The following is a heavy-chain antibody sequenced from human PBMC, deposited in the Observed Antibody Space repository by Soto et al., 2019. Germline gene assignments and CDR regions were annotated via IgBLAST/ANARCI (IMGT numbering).Heavy chain of an antibody. V-gene: IGHV3-23*01. J-gene: IGHJ4*02. CDR2: ISGGGGSA. D-gene: IGHD3-3*01. CDR3: AKAPYSDFWGAYYYFDY. Sequence: EVQLLESGGGLVQPGGSLRLSCAASGFTFGSHAMIWVRQAPGKGLEWVSAISGGGGSAYYADSVKGRFTISRDNSINTLYLQMNSLRAEDTALYYCAKAPYSDFWGAYYYFDYWGQGTLVTVSS. CDR1: GFTFGSHA.